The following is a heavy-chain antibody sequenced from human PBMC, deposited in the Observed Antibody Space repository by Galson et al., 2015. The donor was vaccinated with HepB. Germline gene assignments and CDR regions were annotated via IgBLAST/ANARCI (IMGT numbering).Heavy chain of an antibody. CDR3: AREWGGWVREDFDY. V-gene: IGHV3-7*01. CDR2: IKQDGSEK. CDR1: GFTFSSYW. J-gene: IGHJ4*02. D-gene: IGHD6-19*01. Sequence: SLRLSCAASGFTFSSYWMSWVRRAPGKGLEWVANIKQDGSEKYYVDSVKGRFTISRDNAKNSLYLQMNSLRAEDTAVYYCAREWGGWVREDFDYWGQGTLVTVSS.